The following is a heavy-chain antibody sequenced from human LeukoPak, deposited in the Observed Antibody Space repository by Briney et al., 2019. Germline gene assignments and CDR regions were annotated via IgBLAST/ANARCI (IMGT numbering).Heavy chain of an antibody. D-gene: IGHD3/OR15-3a*01. CDR3: ARQTGSGLFILP. V-gene: IGHV4-38-2*02. CDR1: GYSISSGYY. Sequence: SETLSLTCTVSGYSISSGYYWGWIRQPPGKALEWIGSIYHSGSTYYNPSLKSRVTISVDTSKNQFSLKLSSVTAADTAVYYCARQTGSGLFILPGGQGTLVTVSS. CDR2: IYHSGST. J-gene: IGHJ4*02.